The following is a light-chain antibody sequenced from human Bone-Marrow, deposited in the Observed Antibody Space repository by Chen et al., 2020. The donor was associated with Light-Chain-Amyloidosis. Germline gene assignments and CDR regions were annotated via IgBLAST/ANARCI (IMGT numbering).Light chain of an antibody. CDR3: QQYNSYSRT. CDR1: QSISSW. V-gene: IGKV1-5*03. CDR2: KAS. Sequence: DIQMTQSPSTLSASVGDRVTITCRASQSISSWLAWYQQIPGKAPKLLIDKASSLESGVPSRFSGSGSGTEFTLTISSLQPDDFATYYCQQYNSYSRTFGQGTKVEIK. J-gene: IGKJ1*01.